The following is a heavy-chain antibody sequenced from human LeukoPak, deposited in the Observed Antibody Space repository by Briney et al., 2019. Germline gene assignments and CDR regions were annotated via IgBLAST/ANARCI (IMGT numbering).Heavy chain of an antibody. CDR3: ARETGRWLQVPWFDP. CDR2: INPSGGST. J-gene: IGHJ5*02. CDR1: GYTFTGYY. Sequence: ASVKVSCKASGYTFTGYYMHWVRQAPGQGLEWMGIINPSGGSTSYAQKFQGRVTMTRDTSTSTVYMELSSLRSEDTAVYYCARETGRWLQVPWFDPWGQGTLVTVSS. V-gene: IGHV1-46*01. D-gene: IGHD5-24*01.